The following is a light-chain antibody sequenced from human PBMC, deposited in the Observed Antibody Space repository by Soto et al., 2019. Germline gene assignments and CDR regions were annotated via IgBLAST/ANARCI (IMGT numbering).Light chain of an antibody. J-gene: IGLJ1*01. CDR3: SSYAGSNNFV. CDR1: SSDVGGYNY. CDR2: EVS. V-gene: IGLV2-8*01. Sequence: QSALTQPPSASGSPGQSVTISCTGTSSDVGGYNYVSWYQQHPGKAPKLMIYEVSKRPSGVPDRFSASKSGNTASLTVSGLQAEDEADYYCSSYAGSNNFVFGTGTKLNVL.